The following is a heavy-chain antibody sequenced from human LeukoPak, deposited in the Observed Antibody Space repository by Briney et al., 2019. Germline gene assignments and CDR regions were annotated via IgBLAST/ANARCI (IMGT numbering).Heavy chain of an antibody. CDR1: GGSISSGDYY. Sequence: SETLSLTCTVPGGSISSGDYYWSWIRQPPGKGLEWIGYIYYSGSTYYNPSLKSRVTISVDTSKNHFSLKLSSVTAVDTAVYYCARGLSGYETFDYWGQGTLVTVSS. D-gene: IGHD5-12*01. V-gene: IGHV4-30-4*01. CDR2: IYYSGST. J-gene: IGHJ4*02. CDR3: ARGLSGYETFDY.